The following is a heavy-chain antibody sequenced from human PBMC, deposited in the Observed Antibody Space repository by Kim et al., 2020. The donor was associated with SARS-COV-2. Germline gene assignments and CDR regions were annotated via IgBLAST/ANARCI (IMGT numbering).Heavy chain of an antibody. CDR3: AKGNGPRSLVVAATFFDY. J-gene: IGHJ4*02. V-gene: IGHV3-23*01. D-gene: IGHD2-15*01. Sequence: KDRFHNSRDNSKNKLYLQMNSLRAEDTAVYYCAKGNGPRSLVVAATFFDYWGQGTLVTVSS.